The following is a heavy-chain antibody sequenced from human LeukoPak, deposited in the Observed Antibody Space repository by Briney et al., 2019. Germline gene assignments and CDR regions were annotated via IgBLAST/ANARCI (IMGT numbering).Heavy chain of an antibody. CDR2: ISYDGSNK. Sequence: GGSLRLSCAASGFTFSSYAMHWVRQAPGKGLEWVAVISYDGSNKYYADSVKGRFTISRDKSKNTLYLQMNSLRAEDTAVYYCAKVGLSYDILTGYPHQYYFDYWGQGTLVTVSS. CDR1: GFTFSSYA. J-gene: IGHJ4*02. CDR3: AKVGLSYDILTGYPHQYYFDY. V-gene: IGHV3-30-3*01. D-gene: IGHD3-9*01.